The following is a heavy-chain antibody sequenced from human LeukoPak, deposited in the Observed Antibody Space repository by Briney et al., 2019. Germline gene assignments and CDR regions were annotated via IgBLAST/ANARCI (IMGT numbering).Heavy chain of an antibody. Sequence: QPGGSLRLACVGSGFIFSRYWMTWVRQAPGKGLEWVAYIQYDGSNEQYADSVKGRFSISRDSSKNILYLQMNSLRAEDTAVYYCGKGRCSNGIGCYYYYMDVWGKGTTVTISS. CDR2: IQYDGSNE. J-gene: IGHJ6*03. V-gene: IGHV3-30*02. CDR3: GKGRCSNGIGCYYYYMDV. D-gene: IGHD2-8*01. CDR1: GFIFSRYW.